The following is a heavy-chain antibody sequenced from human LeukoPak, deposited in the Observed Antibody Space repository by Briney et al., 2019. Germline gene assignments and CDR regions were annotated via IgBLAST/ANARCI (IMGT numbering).Heavy chain of an antibody. CDR3: ARVSRLRGVSIDC. V-gene: IGHV4-59*01. J-gene: IGHJ4*02. D-gene: IGHD5-12*01. CDR2: IYYSGST. CDR1: GGSISSYY. Sequence: SETLSLTCTVSGGSISSYYWSWIRQPPGKGLEWIGYIYYSGSTNYNPSLKSRVTISVDTSKNQFSLKLSSVTAADTAVYYCARVSRLRGVSIDCWGQGTLVTVSS.